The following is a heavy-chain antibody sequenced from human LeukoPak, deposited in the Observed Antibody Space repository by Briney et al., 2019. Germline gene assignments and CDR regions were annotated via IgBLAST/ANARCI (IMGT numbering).Heavy chain of an antibody. Sequence: PSETLSLTCSVSGGSVSSYYWSWIRQAPGKGLDWIGYISPSGSTNYNPSLKSRVTISVDTSKTQFSLNLSSVTAADTAVYYCARLRIVGATLYFDYWGQGIRVTVSS. D-gene: IGHD1-26*01. CDR1: GGSVSSYY. CDR2: ISPSGST. V-gene: IGHV4-59*02. J-gene: IGHJ4*02. CDR3: ARLRIVGATLYFDY.